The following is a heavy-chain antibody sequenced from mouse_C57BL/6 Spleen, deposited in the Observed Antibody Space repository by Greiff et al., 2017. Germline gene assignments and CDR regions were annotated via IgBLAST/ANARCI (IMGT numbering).Heavy chain of an antibody. Sequence: VQLKQSGPELVKPGASVKISCKASGYSFTGYYMNWVKQSPEKSLEWIGEINPSTGGTTYNQKFKAKATLTVDKSSSTAYMQLKSLTSEDSAVYYCARRDYYDYDGFADWGKGTLVTVSA. D-gene: IGHD2-4*01. CDR2: INPSTGGT. CDR3: ARRDYYDYDGFAD. V-gene: IGHV1-42*01. CDR1: GYSFTGYY. J-gene: IGHJ3*01.